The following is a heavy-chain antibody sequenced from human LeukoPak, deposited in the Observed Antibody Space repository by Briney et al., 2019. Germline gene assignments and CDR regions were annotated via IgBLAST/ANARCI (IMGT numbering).Heavy chain of an antibody. J-gene: IGHJ1*01. CDR2: ISSSSGTI. V-gene: IGHV3-48*02. Sequence: GGSLSLSCAVPGFTFSGYSMTWVRQAPGKGLGWVSYISSSSGTIYSADSVKGRFTISRDNAKNSLYLQMNSLRDEDTAVYYCARDRARNYDILTGYYAPQAEYFQHWGQGTLVTVSS. CDR3: ARDRARNYDILTGYYAPQAEYFQH. CDR1: GFTFSGYS. D-gene: IGHD3-9*01.